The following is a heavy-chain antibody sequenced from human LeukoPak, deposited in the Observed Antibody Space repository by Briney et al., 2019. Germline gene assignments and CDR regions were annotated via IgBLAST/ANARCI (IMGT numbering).Heavy chain of an antibody. V-gene: IGHV3-23*01. CDR3: ATNYYYYYMDV. J-gene: IGHJ6*03. CDR2: ISGSGGST. D-gene: IGHD1/OR15-1a*01. Sequence: GGTLRLSCAASGFTFSSYGMSWVRQAPGKGLEWVSAISGSGGSTYYADSVKGRFTISRDNAKNSLYLQMNSLRAEDTAVYYCATNYYYYYMDVWGKGTTVTISS. CDR1: GFTFSSYG.